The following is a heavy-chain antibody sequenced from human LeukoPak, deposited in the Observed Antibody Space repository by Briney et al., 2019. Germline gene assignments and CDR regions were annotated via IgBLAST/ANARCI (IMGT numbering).Heavy chain of an antibody. CDR3: ARHWGSRGAFDI. V-gene: IGHV4-59*01. CDR2: TYYSGST. D-gene: IGHD7-27*01. J-gene: IGHJ3*02. CDR1: GGSINNFY. Sequence: SETLSLTCSVPGGSINNFYWSWIRQPPGKGLEWIGYTYYSGSTNYNPSLKSRVTISVDTSKNQFYLNLSSVTAADTSVYYCARHWGSRGAFDIWGQGTMVTVSS.